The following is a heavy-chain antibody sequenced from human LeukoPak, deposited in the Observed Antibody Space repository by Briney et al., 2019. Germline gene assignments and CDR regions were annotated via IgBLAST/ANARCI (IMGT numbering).Heavy chain of an antibody. Sequence: GGSLRLSCAASGFTFSDYYMSWIRQAPGKGLEWVSYISSSSSYTNYADSVKGRFTISRDNAKNSLYLQMNSLRAEDTAVYYCARDGGFDFWSGYYYYGMDVWGQGTTVTVSS. CDR3: ARDGGFDFWSGYYYYGMDV. CDR1: GFTFSDYY. CDR2: ISSSSSYT. J-gene: IGHJ6*02. V-gene: IGHV3-11*05. D-gene: IGHD3-3*01.